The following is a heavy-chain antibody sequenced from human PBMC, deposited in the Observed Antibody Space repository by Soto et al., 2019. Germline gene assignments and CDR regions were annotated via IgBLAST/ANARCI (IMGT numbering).Heavy chain of an antibody. V-gene: IGHV3-23*01. CDR2: IDVLDGG. Sequence: EVQIMESGGALVQPGGSLRLSCVVSGLSLNNYAIAWVRHAPGKGLEFVSTIDVLDGGWCSDSVRGRLAISRDVSRNTVYLQMSGLRVDDTAIYFCSDWGAGGRVNLDHWGPGTRVTVSS. D-gene: IGHD3-16*01. J-gene: IGHJ4*02. CDR3: SDWGAGGRVNLDH. CDR1: GLSLNNYA.